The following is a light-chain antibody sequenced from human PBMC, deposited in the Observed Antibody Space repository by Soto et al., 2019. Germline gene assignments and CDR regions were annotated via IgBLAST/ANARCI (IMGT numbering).Light chain of an antibody. CDR1: QSLLHSNGYNY. V-gene: IGKV2-28*01. J-gene: IGKJ1*01. CDR3: MQPLQSWT. Sequence: DIVMTQSTLSLPVTPAEPASISCRSSQSLLHSNGYNYLDWYLQKPGQSPQLLNYLGSNRASGVPDRFSGSGSGTDFTLKISRVEAEDVGVYYCMQPLQSWTFGQGTKVDIK. CDR2: LGS.